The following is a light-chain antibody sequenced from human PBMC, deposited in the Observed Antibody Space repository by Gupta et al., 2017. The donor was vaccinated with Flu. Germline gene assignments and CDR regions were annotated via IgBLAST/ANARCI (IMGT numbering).Light chain of an antibody. J-gene: IGLJ1*01. V-gene: IGLV2-8*01. CDR3: SSHTVSDTFV. CDR1: SSDIGAYKY. Sequence: QSALTQPTSASGSPGQSITISCTGTSSDIGAYKYVSWHQQHAGKAPKLIIYEVTKRPSGVPDRFSGSKSSNTASLTVSGLQAEDEGDYYCSSHTVSDTFVFGTGTAVTVL. CDR2: EVT.